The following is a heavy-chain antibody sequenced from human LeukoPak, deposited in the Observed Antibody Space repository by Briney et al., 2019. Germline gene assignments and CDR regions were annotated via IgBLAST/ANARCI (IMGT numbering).Heavy chain of an antibody. Sequence: WETLSLTCTVSGGSISSSTYYWGWIRQPPGKGLEWIGSISYSGNIYYNPSLKSLVTISVDTSKNQFSLKLSSVTAADTAVYYCARQRRLELPDYWGQGTLVTVSS. CDR2: ISYSGNI. D-gene: IGHD3-16*01. CDR3: ARQRRLELPDY. V-gene: IGHV4-39*01. J-gene: IGHJ4*02. CDR1: GGSISSSTYY.